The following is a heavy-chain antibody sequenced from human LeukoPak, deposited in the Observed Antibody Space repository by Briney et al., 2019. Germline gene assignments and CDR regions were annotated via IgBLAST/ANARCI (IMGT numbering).Heavy chain of an antibody. CDR2: INHSGST. J-gene: IGHJ4*02. CDR1: GGSFSGYY. V-gene: IGHV4-34*01. CDR3: ARGLGGGAAGHY. D-gene: IGHD6-13*01. Sequence: SETLSLTCAVYGGSFSGYYWSWIRQPPGKGLEWIGEINHSGSTNHNPSLKSRVTISVDTSKNQFSLKLSSVTAADTAVYYCARGLGGGAAGHYWRQGTLVTVSS.